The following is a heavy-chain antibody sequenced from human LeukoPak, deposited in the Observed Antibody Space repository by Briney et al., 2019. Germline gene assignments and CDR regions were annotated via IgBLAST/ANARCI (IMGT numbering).Heavy chain of an antibody. D-gene: IGHD3-22*01. J-gene: IGHJ1*01. CDR2: IYFSGRT. CDR3: ARRRYYDGSGYLE. Sequence: SETLSRTGSVSGDSVSRSDSYWDWIRQPPGRGLEWIGTIYFSGRTYYSPSLKSRVTMSVDPSNNQFSLNLRSVTAADTAVYYCARRRYYDGSGYLEWGQGTLLSVSS. CDR1: GDSVSRSDSY. V-gene: IGHV4-39*01.